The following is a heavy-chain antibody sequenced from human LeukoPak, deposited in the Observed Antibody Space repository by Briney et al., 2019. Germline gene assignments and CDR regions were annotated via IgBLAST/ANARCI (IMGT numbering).Heavy chain of an antibody. CDR1: GGSFSGYY. CDR2: IYYSGST. CDR3: ARVPISGPYTMSIDY. J-gene: IGHJ4*02. D-gene: IGHD3-10*02. Sequence: SETLSLTCAVYGGSFSGYYWSWIRQPPGKGLEWIGHIYYSGSTYYNPSLKSRVTISVDTSKNQFYLKLSSVTAADTAVYYCARVPISGPYTMSIDYWGQGTLVTVSS. V-gene: IGHV4-59*12.